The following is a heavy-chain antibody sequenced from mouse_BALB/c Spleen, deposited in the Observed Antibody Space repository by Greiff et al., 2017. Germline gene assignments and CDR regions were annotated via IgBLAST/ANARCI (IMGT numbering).Heavy chain of an antibody. CDR2: ISSGGSYT. CDR1: GFTFSSYG. Sequence: DVKLVESGGDLVKPGGSLKLSCAASGFTFSSYGMSWVRQTPDKRLEWVATISSGGSYTYYPDSVKGRFTISRDNAKNTLYLQMSSLKSEDTAMYYCAGAGTTRYAMDYWGQGTSVTVSS. D-gene: IGHD1-1*01. J-gene: IGHJ4*01. V-gene: IGHV5-6*02. CDR3: AGAGTTRYAMDY.